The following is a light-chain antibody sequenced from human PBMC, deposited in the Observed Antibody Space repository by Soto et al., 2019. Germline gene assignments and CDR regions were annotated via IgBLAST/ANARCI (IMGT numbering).Light chain of an antibody. V-gene: IGKV4-1*01. Sequence: DIVMTQSPDSLAVSLGERATINCKSSQNILYSPNNKNYLAWYQQKPGQPPKLLTYWAYTRQSGVPDRFSGSGSETDFTLTISSVQSEDVAVYYCLQYYNSYTFGQGTKLEI. CDR2: WAY. CDR3: LQYYNSYT. J-gene: IGKJ2*01. CDR1: QNILYSPNNKNY.